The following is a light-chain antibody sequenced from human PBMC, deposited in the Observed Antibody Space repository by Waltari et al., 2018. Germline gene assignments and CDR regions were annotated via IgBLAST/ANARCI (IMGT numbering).Light chain of an antibody. CDR1: SSNIGAGYD. V-gene: IGLV1-40*01. CDR3: QSYDITLSASV. CDR2: NDN. J-gene: IGLJ3*02. Sequence: QSVLTQPPSVSGAPGQRVTISCTGSSSNIGAGYDVHWYQQLPGTAPKLLIYNDNKRPSGVPDRFSGSKSGTSASLAITGLQAEDEADYYCQSYDITLSASVFAGGTKLTV.